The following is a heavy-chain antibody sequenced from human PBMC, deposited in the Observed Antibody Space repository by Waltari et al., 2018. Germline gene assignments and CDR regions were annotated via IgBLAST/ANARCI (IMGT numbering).Heavy chain of an antibody. CDR2: ILDDGYNT. CDR3: AKDGRTFGASDY. J-gene: IGHJ4*02. V-gene: IGHV3-30*18. D-gene: IGHD2-15*01. CDR1: GFTFNQYG. Sequence: QVQLVESGGGDVQPGRSLRLSCAASGFTFNQYGMHWVRQAPGKGLEWVAAILDDGYNTDYADSVRGRFTISRDNSKNPRDLQMDSLRPEDTAVYYCAKDGRTFGASDYWGQGTLVTVSS.